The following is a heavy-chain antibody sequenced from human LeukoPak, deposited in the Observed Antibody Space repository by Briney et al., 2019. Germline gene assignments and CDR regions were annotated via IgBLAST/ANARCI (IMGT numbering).Heavy chain of an antibody. CDR1: GYTFTSYG. V-gene: IGHV1-46*01. J-gene: IGHJ3*02. CDR3: ANNLGDYGDSGVYPDI. Sequence: ASVKVSCKASGYTFTSYGISWVRQAPGQGLEWMGIINPSGGSTSYAQKFQGRVTMTRDMSTSTVYMELSSLRAEDTAVYYCANNLGDYGDSGVYPDIWGQGTMVTVSS. D-gene: IGHD4-17*01. CDR2: INPSGGST.